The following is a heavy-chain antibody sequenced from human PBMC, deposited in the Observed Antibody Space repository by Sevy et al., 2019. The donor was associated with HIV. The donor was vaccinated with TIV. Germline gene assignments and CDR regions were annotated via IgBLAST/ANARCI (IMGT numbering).Heavy chain of an antibody. CDR2: IWSDGSTK. Sequence: GGSLRLSCAASGFTFSTYGIHWVRQAPGKGLEWVAVIWSDGSTKYYADSVKGRFTISRDNFNKTVHLQMKSLRVEDTAVYYCAREDIVLGEGNYYGIDVWGQGTTVTVSS. V-gene: IGHV3-33*01. CDR3: AREDIVLGEGNYYGIDV. CDR1: GFTFSTYG. D-gene: IGHD2-15*01. J-gene: IGHJ6*02.